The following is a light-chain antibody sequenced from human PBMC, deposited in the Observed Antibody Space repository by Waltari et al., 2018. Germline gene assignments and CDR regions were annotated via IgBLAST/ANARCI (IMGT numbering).Light chain of an antibody. Sequence: SYELTQPTSVSVSPGQTASITCSGEKVGYKYVCWYQQKPGQPPVLVIFQDNKRPSGILERFSGSNSGKKATLTISGTQAVDEADYYCQAWDSSIVVFGGGTKLTVL. CDR2: QDN. CDR3: QAWDSSIVV. J-gene: IGLJ2*01. CDR1: KVGYKY. V-gene: IGLV3-1*01.